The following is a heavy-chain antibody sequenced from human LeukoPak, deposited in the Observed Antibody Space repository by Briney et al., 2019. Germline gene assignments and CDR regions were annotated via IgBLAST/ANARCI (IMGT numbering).Heavy chain of an antibody. Sequence: SETLSLTCTVSGVSIANTFYYWNWLRQPAGKGLEWIGRIYTTDSTDYNPSLKSGVTISLDTARNQFSLKLSSVTAADTAVYYCARRQDGHDYWGQGTLVTVSS. V-gene: IGHV4-61*02. J-gene: IGHJ4*02. CDR1: GVSIANTFYY. CDR3: ARRQDGHDY. CDR2: IYTTDST.